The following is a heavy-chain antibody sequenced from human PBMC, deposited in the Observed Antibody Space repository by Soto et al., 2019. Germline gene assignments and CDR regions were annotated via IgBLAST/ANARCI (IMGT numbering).Heavy chain of an antibody. J-gene: IGHJ6*02. D-gene: IGHD6-13*01. CDR1: GFPFSSNW. CDR3: AREAGRQQLVRVRYYYGMDV. V-gene: IGHV3-74*01. Sequence: EGSLRLSCAASGFPFSSNWMHWVRQAPGRGLVWVSRINSDGSSTSYADSVKGRFTISRDNAKNTLYLQMNSLRAEDTAVYYCAREAGRQQLVRVRYYYGMDVWGQGTTVTVSS. CDR2: INSDGSST.